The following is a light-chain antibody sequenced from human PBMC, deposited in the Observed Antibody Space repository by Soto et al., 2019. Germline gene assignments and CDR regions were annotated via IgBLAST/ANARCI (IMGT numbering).Light chain of an antibody. Sequence: EIVLTQPPATLSSSPGERATLSCRASQSVGTSVAWYQQKPGQAPRLLIYDAFNRATGIPARFSGSGSGTDFTLTISSLEPEDFAVYYCQQRSSWPFLWTFAGGTKVEIK. J-gene: IGKJ4*01. CDR1: QSVGTS. V-gene: IGKV3-11*01. CDR2: DAF. CDR3: QQRSSWPFLWT.